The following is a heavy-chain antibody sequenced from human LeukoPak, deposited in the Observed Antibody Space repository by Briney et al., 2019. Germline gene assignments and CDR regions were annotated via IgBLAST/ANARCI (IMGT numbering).Heavy chain of an antibody. J-gene: IGHJ4*02. V-gene: IGHV4-30-2*01. Sequence: PSETLSLTCTVSGASISSGGYYWSWIRQPPGKGLEWIGYIYHSGSTYYNPSLKSRVTISVDRSKNQFSLKLNSVTAADTAVYYCARGLRVAAAGTVDYWGQGTLVTVSS. CDR2: IYHSGST. CDR3: ARGLRVAAAGTVDY. D-gene: IGHD6-13*01. CDR1: GASISSGGYY.